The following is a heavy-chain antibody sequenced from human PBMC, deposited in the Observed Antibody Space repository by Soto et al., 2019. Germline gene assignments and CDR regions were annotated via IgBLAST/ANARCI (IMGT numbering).Heavy chain of an antibody. CDR1: CGSISSGGYY. D-gene: IGHD2-21*02. J-gene: IGHJ6*02. CDR3: AIVCGGDCPYGMDV. V-gene: IGHV4-31*03. Sequence: QVQLQESGPGLVKPSQTLSLTCTVSCGSISSGGYYWSWIRQHPGKGLEWIGYIYYSGSTYYNPYLKSRVTISVDTSNNNFSLRLGSVTAADTVVYYCAIVCGGDCPYGMDVWVQGATVNVSS. CDR2: IYYSGST.